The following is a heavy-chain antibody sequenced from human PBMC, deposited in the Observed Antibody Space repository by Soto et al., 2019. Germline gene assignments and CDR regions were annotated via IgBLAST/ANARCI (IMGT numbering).Heavy chain of an antibody. CDR3: ARSGFGDPTWDY. D-gene: IGHD3-10*01. Sequence: SDTLSLTCTVSGSSISSYYWSWFRQPPGKGLEWIGYIYYSGSTNYNPSLKSRVTISVDTSKNQFSLKLSSVTAADTAVYYCARSGFGDPTWDYWGQGTLVTVS. V-gene: IGHV4-59*01. J-gene: IGHJ4*02. CDR1: GSSISSYY. CDR2: IYYSGST.